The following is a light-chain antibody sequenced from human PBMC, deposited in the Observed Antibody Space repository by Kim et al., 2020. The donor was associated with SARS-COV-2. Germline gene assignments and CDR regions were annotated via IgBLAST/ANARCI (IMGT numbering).Light chain of an antibody. V-gene: IGLV3-21*04. Sequence: SYELTQPPSVSVAPGKTATITCGGDNIGGESVHWYQQRPGQAPVLVISYNNDRPSGIPERFSGSNSGNTATLTITRVEAGDEADYFCQVWDSSGDHPVFGGGTEVTVL. J-gene: IGLJ3*02. CDR3: QVWDSSGDHPV. CDR2: YNN. CDR1: NIGGES.